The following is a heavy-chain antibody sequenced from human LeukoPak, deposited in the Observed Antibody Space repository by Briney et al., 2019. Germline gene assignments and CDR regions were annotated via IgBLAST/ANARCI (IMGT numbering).Heavy chain of an antibody. CDR3: ADGDYSGSHGYFDY. D-gene: IGHD1-26*01. CDR2: IYYSGST. V-gene: IGHV4-39*01. J-gene: IGHJ4*02. CDR1: GGSISSSSYY. Sequence: ASETLSLTCTVSGGSISSSSYYWGWIRQPPGKGLEWIGSIYYSGSTYYNPSLKSRVTISVDTSKNQFSLKLSSVTAADTAVYYCADGDYSGSHGYFDYWGQGTLVTVSS.